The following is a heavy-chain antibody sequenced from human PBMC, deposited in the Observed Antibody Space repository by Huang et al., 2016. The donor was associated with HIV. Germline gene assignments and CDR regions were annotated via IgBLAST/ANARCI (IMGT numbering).Heavy chain of an antibody. CDR2: ISAYNGVT. CDR1: GYTFTSYG. D-gene: IGHD2-2*01. J-gene: IGHJ3*02. V-gene: IGHV1-18*01. Sequence: VKVSCKASGYTFTSYGISWVRQAPGQGLEWMGWISAYNGVTNYAQNVQGRVTMTTDTSTSTAYMELRSLRSDDTAVYYCARDSTLLGVVIVVVPTAPNAFDIWGQETMVTVSS. CDR3: ARDSTLLGVVIVVVPTAPNAFDI.